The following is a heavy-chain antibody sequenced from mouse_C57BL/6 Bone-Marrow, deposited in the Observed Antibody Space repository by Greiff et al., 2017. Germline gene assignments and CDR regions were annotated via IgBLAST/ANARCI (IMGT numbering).Heavy chain of an antibody. CDR2: IDPADGDT. Sequence: EVQLQQSGAELVKPGASVKLSCTASGFNIKDYYMHWVKQRTEQGLEWIGRIDPADGDTKYAPKFQGKAPITADTSSNTAYLQLSSLTSEDTAVYYCASFITSVVARWYFDVWGTGTTVTVSS. CDR1: GFNIKDYY. D-gene: IGHD1-1*01. CDR3: ASFITSVVARWYFDV. V-gene: IGHV14-2*01. J-gene: IGHJ1*03.